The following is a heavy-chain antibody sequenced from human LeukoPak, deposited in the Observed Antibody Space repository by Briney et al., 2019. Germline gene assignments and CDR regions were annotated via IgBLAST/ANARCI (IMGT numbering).Heavy chain of an antibody. D-gene: IGHD5-18*01. Sequence: GGSLRLSCAASGFTFSSYGMHWVRQAPGKGLEWVAVIWYDGSNKYYADSVKGRFTIPRDNSKNTLYLQMNSLRAEDTAVYYCARDSGRYSYGDYYGMDVWGQGTTVTVSS. CDR3: ARDSGRYSYGDYYGMDV. J-gene: IGHJ6*02. CDR2: IWYDGSNK. V-gene: IGHV3-33*01. CDR1: GFTFSSYG.